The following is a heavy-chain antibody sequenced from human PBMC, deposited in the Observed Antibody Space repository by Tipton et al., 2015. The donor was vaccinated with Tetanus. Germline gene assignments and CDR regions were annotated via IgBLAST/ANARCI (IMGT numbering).Heavy chain of an antibody. Sequence: TLSLTCAVYGGSFSGYYWNWIRQPPGKGLEWIGEINDSGSTSYNPSLKSRVTISVDTSKNQFSLNLSLVTAADTAVYYCARWETVTTKIRYWGQGTLVTVSS. V-gene: IGHV4-34*01. D-gene: IGHD4-17*01. J-gene: IGHJ4*02. CDR2: INDSGST. CDR3: ARWETVTTKIRY. CDR1: GGSFSGYY.